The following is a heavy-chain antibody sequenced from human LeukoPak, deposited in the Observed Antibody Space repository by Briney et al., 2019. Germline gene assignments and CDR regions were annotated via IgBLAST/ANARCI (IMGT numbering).Heavy chain of an antibody. CDR1: GGSISSYY. V-gene: IGHV4-59*01. CDR2: IFYSGST. D-gene: IGHD6-13*01. Sequence: PSETLSLTCSVSGGSISSYYWSWIRQPPGKGLEWIGYIFYSGSTDYNPSLKSRVTISVDTSKNQFSLKLSSVTAADTAVYYCARDMGSAAGRDYWGQGTLVTVSS. CDR3: ARDMGSAAGRDY. J-gene: IGHJ4*02.